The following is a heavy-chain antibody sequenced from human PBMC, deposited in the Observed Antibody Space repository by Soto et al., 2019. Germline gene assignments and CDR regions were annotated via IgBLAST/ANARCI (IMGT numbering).Heavy chain of an antibody. CDR1: GGTFSSYA. CDR2: IIPIFGTA. D-gene: IGHD3-22*01. Sequence: ASVKVSCKASGGTFSSYAISWVRQAPGQGLEWMGGIIPIFGTANYAQKFQGRVTITADESTSTAYMELSSLRSEDTAGYYCASKYTYYYDSSGYPPGAFDIWGQGTMVTVSS. CDR3: ASKYTYYYDSSGYPPGAFDI. J-gene: IGHJ3*02. V-gene: IGHV1-69*13.